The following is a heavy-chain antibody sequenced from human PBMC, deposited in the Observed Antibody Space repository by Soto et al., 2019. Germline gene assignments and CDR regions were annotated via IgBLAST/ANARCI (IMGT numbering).Heavy chain of an antibody. Sequence: DVQLLESGGGLVQPGGSLRVSCAASGFTFSNYVMSWVRQAPGKGLEWVSAITGGSGDTYHADSVKGRFTISRDNTKNTLYLQMNSLRAEDTAVYYCAKGSANSRPYYFDYWGRGALVTVSS. CDR1: GFTFSNYV. D-gene: IGHD6-13*01. V-gene: IGHV3-23*01. J-gene: IGHJ4*02. CDR3: AKGSANSRPYYFDY. CDR2: ITGGSGDT.